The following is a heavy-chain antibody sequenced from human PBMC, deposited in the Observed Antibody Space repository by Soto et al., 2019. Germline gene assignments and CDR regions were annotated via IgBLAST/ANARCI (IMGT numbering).Heavy chain of an antibody. Sequence: SETLSLTCTVSGGSISSYYWSWIRQPPGKGLEWIGYIYYSGSTNYNPSLKSRVTISVDTSKNQFSLKLSSVAAADTAVCYWASRPGDGGAKYSFNHWAQETLVTVPS. J-gene: IGHJ4*02. D-gene: IGHD3-16*01. V-gene: IGHV4-59*12. CDR3: ASRPGDGGAKYSFNH. CDR2: IYYSGST. CDR1: GGSISSYY.